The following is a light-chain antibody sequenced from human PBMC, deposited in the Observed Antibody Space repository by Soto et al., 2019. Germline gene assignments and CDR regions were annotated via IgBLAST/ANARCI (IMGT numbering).Light chain of an antibody. CDR2: DDS. J-gene: IGLJ3*02. Sequence: SYELTQPPSLSLAPGQTATITCGGNNIGSKSVHWYQHKPGQAPVLVVYDDSDRPSGIPERFSGSNSGNTAALTISRVEAGDEADYYGQVWDGSSDHEEWVFGGGTKLTVL. CDR3: QVWDGSSDHEEWV. CDR1: NIGSKS. V-gene: IGLV3-21*02.